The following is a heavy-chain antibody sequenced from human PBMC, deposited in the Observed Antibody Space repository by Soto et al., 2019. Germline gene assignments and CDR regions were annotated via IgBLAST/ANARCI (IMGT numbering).Heavy chain of an antibody. CDR1: GFTFSSYG. Sequence: PGGSLRLSCAASGFTFSSYGMHWVRQAPGKGLEWVAVISYDGSNKYYADSVKGRFTISRDNSKNTLYLQMNSLRAEDTAVYYCAKDLKGRYSSSWPYYFDYWGQGTLVTVSS. V-gene: IGHV3-30*18. J-gene: IGHJ4*02. CDR2: ISYDGSNK. D-gene: IGHD6-13*01. CDR3: AKDLKGRYSSSWPYYFDY.